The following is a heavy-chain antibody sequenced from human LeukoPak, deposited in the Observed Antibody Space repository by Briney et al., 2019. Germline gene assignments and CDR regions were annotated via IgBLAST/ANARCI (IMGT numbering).Heavy chain of an antibody. CDR1: GYTFTSYY. V-gene: IGHV1-46*01. CDR3: ARTGQPPTIFGVANNWFDP. Sequence: ASVKVSCKASGYTFTSYYIHWVRQAPGQGLEWMGIINPSGGSTSYAQKFQGRVTMTRDMSTSTVYMELSSLRSEDTAVYYCARTGQPPTIFGVANNWFDPWGQGTLVTVSS. J-gene: IGHJ5*02. D-gene: IGHD3-3*01. CDR2: INPSGGST.